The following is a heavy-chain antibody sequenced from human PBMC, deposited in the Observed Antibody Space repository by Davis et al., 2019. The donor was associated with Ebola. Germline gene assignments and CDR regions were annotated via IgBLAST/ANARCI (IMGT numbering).Heavy chain of an antibody. J-gene: IGHJ4*02. CDR3: AADILWVEGVPGY. Sequence: MPSETLSLTCTVSGGSISSYYWSWIRQPPGKGLEWVGYIYYSGSTHYNPSPKSRVTITVDTSKNQFSLKLSSVTAADTAVYYCAADILWVEGVPGYWGQGTLVTVSS. V-gene: IGHV4-59*01. CDR1: GGSISSYY. CDR2: IYYSGST. D-gene: IGHD3-10*01.